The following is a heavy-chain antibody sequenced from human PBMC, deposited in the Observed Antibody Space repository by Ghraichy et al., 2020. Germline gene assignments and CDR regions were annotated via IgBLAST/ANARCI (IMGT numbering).Heavy chain of an antibody. Sequence: SETSLTCAVYGGSFSGYYWTWIRQPPGKGLEWIGEINQSGSTNYNPSLKSRVTISVHTSTNQFSLRLSSVTAADTAVYYCARATLRDGMDVWGQGTTVTVSS. V-gene: IGHV4-34*01. CDR1: GGSFSGYY. CDR3: ARATLRDGMDV. CDR2: INQSGST. D-gene: IGHD3-16*01. J-gene: IGHJ6*02.